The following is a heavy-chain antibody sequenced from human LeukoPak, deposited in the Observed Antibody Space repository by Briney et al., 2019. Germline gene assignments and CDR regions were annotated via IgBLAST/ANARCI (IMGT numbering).Heavy chain of an antibody. CDR1: GGSINSNAYY. Sequence: SETLSLTCTVSGGSINSNAYYWGWIRQPPGKGLEWIGSIYYSGSIYYNPALKSRVTISLDTSKNQFSLKLSSVTAADTAVYYCARDGGIAAVTRHQLYYYYGMDVWGQGTTVTVSS. J-gene: IGHJ6*02. CDR2: IYYSGSI. V-gene: IGHV4-39*07. D-gene: IGHD6-13*01. CDR3: ARDGGIAAVTRHQLYYYYGMDV.